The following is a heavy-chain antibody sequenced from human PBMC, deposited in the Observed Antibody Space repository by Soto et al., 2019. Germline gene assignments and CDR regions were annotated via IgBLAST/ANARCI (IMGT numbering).Heavy chain of an antibody. CDR2: ISNSGGST. CDR3: AKSPGMYYYDSSGYYHYDY. J-gene: IGHJ4*02. Sequence: PGGSLRLSCAASGFTFSNYVMSWVRQAPGKGLEWVSSISNSGGSTYYADSVKGRFTISRDNSKNTLYLQMNSLRAEDTAVYYCAKSPGMYYYDSSGYYHYDYWGQGTLVTVSS. CDR1: GFTFSNYV. D-gene: IGHD3-22*01. V-gene: IGHV3-23*01.